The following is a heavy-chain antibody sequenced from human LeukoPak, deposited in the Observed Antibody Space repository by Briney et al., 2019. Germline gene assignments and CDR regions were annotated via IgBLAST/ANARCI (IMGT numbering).Heavy chain of an antibody. CDR1: GGSISSGGYY. CDR3: AMVMVRGVIYD. CDR2: IYYSGST. V-gene: IGHV4-31*03. Sequence: PSETLSLTCTVSGGSISSGGYYWSWIRQHPGKGLEWIGYIYYSGSTYYNPSLKSRVTISVDTSKNQFSLKLSSVTAADTAVYYCAMVMVRGVIYDWGQGTLVTVSS. D-gene: IGHD3-10*01. J-gene: IGHJ4*02.